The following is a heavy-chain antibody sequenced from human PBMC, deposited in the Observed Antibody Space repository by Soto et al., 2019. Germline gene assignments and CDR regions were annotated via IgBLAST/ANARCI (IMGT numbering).Heavy chain of an antibody. V-gene: IGHV1-69*13. Sequence: SVEVSCKASGGSFSSFGISWVRQAPGQGLEWMGGIIPVFGRPNYAQRFRGRLTITADESTNTVYLELIDLRSEDTAVYYCAREGSGYNLWGQGTKVTV. CDR1: GGSFSSFG. CDR3: AREGSGYNL. J-gene: IGHJ1*01. CDR2: IIPVFGRP. D-gene: IGHD5-12*01.